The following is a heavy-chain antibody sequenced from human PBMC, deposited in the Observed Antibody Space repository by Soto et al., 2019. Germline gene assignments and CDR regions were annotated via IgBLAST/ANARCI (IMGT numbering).Heavy chain of an antibody. CDR2: IYPADSDT. Sequence: GESLKISCEGFGYSFATYWIGWVRQMPGKGLEWMGIIYPADSDTRYSPSFQGQVTISADKYINTAYLHWISLKASDTARYYCGRQFEDTSMGGYFYSGLDVCGQGPRVTVSS. V-gene: IGHV5-51*01. CDR1: GYSFATYW. D-gene: IGHD5-18*01. J-gene: IGHJ6*02. CDR3: GRQFEDTSMGGYFYSGLDV.